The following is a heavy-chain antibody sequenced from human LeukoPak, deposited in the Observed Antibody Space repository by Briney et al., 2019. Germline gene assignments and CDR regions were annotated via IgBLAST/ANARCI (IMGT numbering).Heavy chain of an antibody. Sequence: SETLSLTCSVSGDSISSGYWDWIRQPPGKGLEWIGYVFYTGRTNYNPSFKSRVTMSVDPSKSQFSLKLTSVTAADTAVYFCARGVVVVADAPEWFDPWGQGTPVIVSP. CDR3: ARGVVVVADAPEWFDP. CDR1: GDSISSGY. CDR2: VFYTGRT. V-gene: IGHV4-59*01. D-gene: IGHD2-15*01. J-gene: IGHJ5*02.